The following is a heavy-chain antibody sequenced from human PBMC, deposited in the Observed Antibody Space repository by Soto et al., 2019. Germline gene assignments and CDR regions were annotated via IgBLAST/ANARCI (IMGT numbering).Heavy chain of an antibody. D-gene: IGHD3-3*01. V-gene: IGHV1-46*01. CDR2: INPSGGRI. CDR1: GYTFTSYQ. CDR3: ARDGPPTTTGVGPSYTMDV. J-gene: IGHJ6*02. Sequence: QMQLVQAGAEVKKPGASVKVSCKASGYTFTSYQMHWVRQAPGQGLEWMGIINPSGGRITYAPRFHGRVMMTRDTSTNTVYMELRSLRSEDTAVYYCARDGPPTTTGVGPSYTMDVWGPGTTVTVS.